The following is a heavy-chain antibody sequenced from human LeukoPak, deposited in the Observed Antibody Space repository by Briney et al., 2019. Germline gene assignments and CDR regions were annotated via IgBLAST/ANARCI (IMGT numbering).Heavy chain of an antibody. CDR3: ARGRSSSFHSCYYYMDV. Sequence: SEPLSLTCTVSGGPISSYYWSWIRQPPGKGLEWIGYIYNSGSTNYNPSLKSRVTISVDTSKNQFSLKLSSVTAADTAVYYCARGRSSSFHSCYYYMDVWGKGTTVTVSS. D-gene: IGHD6-6*01. CDR1: GGPISSYY. CDR2: IYNSGST. J-gene: IGHJ6*03. V-gene: IGHV4-59*01.